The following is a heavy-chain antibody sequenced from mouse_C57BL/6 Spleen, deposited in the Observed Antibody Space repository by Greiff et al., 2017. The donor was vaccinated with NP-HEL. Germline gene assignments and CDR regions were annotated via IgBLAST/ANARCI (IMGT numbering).Heavy chain of an antibody. Sequence: QVQLQQPGAELVKPGASVKMSCKASGYTFTSYWITWVKQRPGQGLEWIGDIYPGSGSTNYNEKFKSKATLTVDTSSSTAYMQLSSLTSEDSAVYYCARRGGTRGLWYFDVWGTGTTVTVSS. D-gene: IGHD4-1*01. V-gene: IGHV1-55*01. J-gene: IGHJ1*03. CDR3: ARRGGTRGLWYFDV. CDR2: IYPGSGST. CDR1: GYTFTSYW.